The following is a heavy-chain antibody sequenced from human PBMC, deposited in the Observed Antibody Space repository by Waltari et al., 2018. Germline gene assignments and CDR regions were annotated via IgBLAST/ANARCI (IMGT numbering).Heavy chain of an antibody. CDR1: GYSISSGYY. V-gene: IGHV4-38-2*02. D-gene: IGHD6-6*01. CDR2: IYHSGST. Sequence: QVQLQESGPGLVKPSETLSLTCAVSGYSISSGYYWGWIRQPPGKGLEWIGGIYHSGSTYYNPSLKSRVTISVDTSKNQFSLKLSSVTAADTAVYYCARDGSRMKQLANFDYWGQGTLVTVSS. J-gene: IGHJ4*02. CDR3: ARDGSRMKQLANFDY.